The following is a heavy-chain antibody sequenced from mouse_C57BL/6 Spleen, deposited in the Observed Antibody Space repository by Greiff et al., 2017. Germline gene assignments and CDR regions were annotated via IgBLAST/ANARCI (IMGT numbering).Heavy chain of an antibody. CDR3: ARSLRLDFDY. J-gene: IGHJ2*01. V-gene: IGHV1-82*01. CDR2: IYPGDGDT. CDR1: GYAFSSSW. Sequence: VQLQQSGPELVKPGASVKISCKASGYAFSSSWMNWVKQRPGNGLEWIGRIYPGDGDTNYNGKFKGKATLTADKSSSTAYMQLSSLTSEDSAVYFCARSLRLDFDYWGQGTTLTVSS. D-gene: IGHD1-1*01.